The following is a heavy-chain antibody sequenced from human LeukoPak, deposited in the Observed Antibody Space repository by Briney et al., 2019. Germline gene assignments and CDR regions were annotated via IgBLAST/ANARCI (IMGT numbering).Heavy chain of an antibody. CDR1: GYTFASYY. J-gene: IGHJ4*02. CDR2: INPSGGSA. CDR3: ARDRDYGGNSIYFDY. V-gene: IGHV1-46*01. D-gene: IGHD4-23*01. Sequence: ASVKVSCKASGYTFASYYLHWVRQAPGQGLEWMGIINPSGGSATYAQKFQGRVTMTTDTSTNTVYMELSSLSSADTAVYYCARDRDYGGNSIYFDYWGPGTLVTVSS.